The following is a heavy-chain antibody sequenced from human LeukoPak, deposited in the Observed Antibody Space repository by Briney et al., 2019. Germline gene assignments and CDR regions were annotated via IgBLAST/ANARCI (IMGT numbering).Heavy chain of an antibody. D-gene: IGHD6-19*01. V-gene: IGHV3-23*01. CDR1: GFTFSSYG. Sequence: PGGSLRLSCAASGFTFSSYGMSWVRQAPGKGLEWVSAISGSVGSTYYADSVKGRFTISRDNSKNTLHLQMNSLRAEDTAVYYCAKPGAVAGSYYFNYWGQGTLVTVSS. J-gene: IGHJ4*02. CDR3: AKPGAVAGSYYFNY. CDR2: ISGSVGST.